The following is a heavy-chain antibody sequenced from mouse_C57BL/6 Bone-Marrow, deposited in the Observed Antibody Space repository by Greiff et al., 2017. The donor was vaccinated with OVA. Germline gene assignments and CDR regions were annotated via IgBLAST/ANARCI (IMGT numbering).Heavy chain of an antibody. D-gene: IGHD1-1*01. CDR1: GYAFSSSW. CDR2: IYPGDGDT. V-gene: IGHV1-82*01. CDR3: ARKDYYGSKSLFDY. J-gene: IGHJ2*01. Sequence: VQLQQSGPELVKPGASVKISCKASGYAFSSSWMNWVKQRPGKGLEWIGRIYPGDGDTNYNGKFKGKATLTADKSSSTAYMQLSSLTSEDSAVYFCARKDYYGSKSLFDYWGQGTTLTVSS.